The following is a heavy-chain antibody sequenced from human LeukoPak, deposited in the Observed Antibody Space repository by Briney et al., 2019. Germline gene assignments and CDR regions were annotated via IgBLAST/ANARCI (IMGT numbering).Heavy chain of an antibody. CDR1: GFTFSSYS. V-gene: IGHV3-48*01. CDR2: ISSSSSTI. Sequence: GGSLRLSCAASGFTFSSYSMNWVRQAPGKGLEWVSYISSSSSTIYYADSVKGRFTISRDNSKNRLYLQMNSLRGEDTAVYFCARDYEEYIGSLGYWGQGTLVTVSS. CDR3: ARDYEEYIGSLGY. D-gene: IGHD6-6*01. J-gene: IGHJ4*02.